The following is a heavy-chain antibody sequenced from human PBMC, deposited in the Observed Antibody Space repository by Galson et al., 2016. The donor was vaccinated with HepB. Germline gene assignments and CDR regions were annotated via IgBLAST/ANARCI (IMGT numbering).Heavy chain of an antibody. Sequence: SLRLSCAASGFTFNTYVMHWVRQPPGKGLEWVAVISFDGSNEDYADSVKGRFTISRDNSKNTLYLQMNSLRPEDTAVYYCARTGWGFCSSPSCYVFDIWGQGTMVTVSS. CDR3: ARTGWGFCSSPSCYVFDI. CDR1: GFTFNTYV. D-gene: IGHD2-2*01. CDR2: ISFDGSNE. V-gene: IGHV3-30-3*01. J-gene: IGHJ3*02.